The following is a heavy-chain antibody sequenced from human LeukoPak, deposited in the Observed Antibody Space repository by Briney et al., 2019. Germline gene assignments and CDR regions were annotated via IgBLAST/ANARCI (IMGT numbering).Heavy chain of an antibody. CDR1: GYTFTGYY. CDR3: ARNPLRPDCDYVWGSYRQEYYFDY. D-gene: IGHD3-16*02. J-gene: IGHJ4*02. CDR2: INPNSGGT. Sequence: ASVKVSCKASGYTFTGYYMHWVRQAPGQGLEWMGWINPNSGGTNYAQKFQGRVTMTRDTSISTAYMELRSLRSDDTAVYYCARNPLRPDCDYVWGSYRQEYYFDYWGQGTLVTVSS. V-gene: IGHV1-2*02.